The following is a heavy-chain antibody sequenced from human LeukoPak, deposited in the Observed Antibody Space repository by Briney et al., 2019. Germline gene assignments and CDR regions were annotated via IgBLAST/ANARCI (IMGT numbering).Heavy chain of an antibody. D-gene: IGHD6-13*01. V-gene: IGHV3-72*01. J-gene: IGHJ4*02. CDR2: IRNKADSYTT. Sequence: PGGSLRLSCAASGFTFSDHYMDWVRQAPGEGLEWVGRIRNKADSYTTEYAASVKGRFTISRGDSKNSVFLQMDSLKTEDTAVYYCARELAAGPSDHWGQGTLVTVSS. CDR1: GFTFSDHY. CDR3: ARELAAGPSDH.